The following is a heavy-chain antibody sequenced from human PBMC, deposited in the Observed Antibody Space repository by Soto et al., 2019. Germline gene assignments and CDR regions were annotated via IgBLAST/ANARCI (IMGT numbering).Heavy chain of an antibody. V-gene: IGHV2-5*01. J-gene: IGHJ6*02. Sequence: GAKLVNSAPTYTLTGSYSQCLRPTRGPGVGWIRQPPGKSLEWLALISWQDDKSYNPGTESSLTITEDTSKNQGNTTLTNMDSVDTAKYCCAHRYGGNYYRYCFDVWGQGTMVTVSS. D-gene: IGHD5-18*01. CDR1: QCLRPTRGPG. CDR2: ISWQDDK. CDR3: AHRYGGNYYRYCFDV.